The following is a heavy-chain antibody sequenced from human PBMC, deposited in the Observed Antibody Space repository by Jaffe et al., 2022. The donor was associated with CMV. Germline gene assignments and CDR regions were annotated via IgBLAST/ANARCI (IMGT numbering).Heavy chain of an antibody. CDR2: IYYNGES. J-gene: IGHJ6*03. Sequence: QVQLQESGPGLVKPSETLSLTCTVSGGSIDGYFWTWIRQSPGKGLEWLAYIYYNGESNYNPSLRSHFTISVDTSKNQFSLRLSAVTAADTAVYFCARLRYRGYDINYFYMDVWGKGTTVTVSS. CDR3: ARLRYRGYDINYFYMDV. CDR1: GGSIDGYF. V-gene: IGHV4-59*08. D-gene: IGHD5-12*01.